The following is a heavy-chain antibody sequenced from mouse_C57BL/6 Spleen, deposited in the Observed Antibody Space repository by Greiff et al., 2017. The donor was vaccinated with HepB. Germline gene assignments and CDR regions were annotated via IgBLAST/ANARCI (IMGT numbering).Heavy chain of an antibody. Sequence: QVHVKQSGAELVKPGASVKLSCKASGYTFTSYWMHWVKQRPGQGLEWIGMIHPNSGSTNYNEKFKSKATLTVDKSSSTAYMQLSSLTSEDSAVYYCARENYYGSISFAYWGQGTLVTVSA. V-gene: IGHV1-64*01. CDR1: GYTFTSYW. CDR2: IHPNSGST. D-gene: IGHD1-1*01. J-gene: IGHJ3*01. CDR3: ARENYYGSISFAY.